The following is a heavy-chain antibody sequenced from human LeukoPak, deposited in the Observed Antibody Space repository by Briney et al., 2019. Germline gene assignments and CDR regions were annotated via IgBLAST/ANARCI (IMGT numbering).Heavy chain of an antibody. CDR1: GGSFSGYY. V-gene: IGHV4-34*01. CDR3: ARRSLIYCGGDCYPGGFDY. Sequence: SETLSLTCAVYGGSFSGYYWSWIRQPPGKGLEWIGEINHSGSTNYNPSLKSRVTISVDTSKNQFSLKLSSVTAADTAVYYCARRSLIYCGGDCYPGGFDYWGQGTLVTVSS. CDR2: INHSGST. J-gene: IGHJ4*02. D-gene: IGHD2-21*02.